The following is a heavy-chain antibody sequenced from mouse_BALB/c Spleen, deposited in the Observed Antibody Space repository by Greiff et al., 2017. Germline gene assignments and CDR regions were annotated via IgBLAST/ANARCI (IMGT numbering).Heavy chain of an antibody. D-gene: IGHD4-1*01. CDR2: ISSGGSYT. J-gene: IGHJ3*01. CDR3: AREGGTCRFAY. Sequence: EVQRVESGGGLVKPGGSLKLSCAASGFTFSSYAMSWVRQTPEKRLEWVATISSGGSYTYYPDSVKGRFTISRDNAKNTLYLQMSSLRSEDTAMYYCAREGGTCRFAYWGQGTRVTVSA. V-gene: IGHV5-9-3*01. CDR1: GFTFSSYA.